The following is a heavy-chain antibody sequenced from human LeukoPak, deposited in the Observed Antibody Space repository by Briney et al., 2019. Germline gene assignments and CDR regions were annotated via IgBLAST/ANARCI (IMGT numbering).Heavy chain of an antibody. D-gene: IGHD2-2*01. CDR1: GFTFGDYA. J-gene: IGHJ4*02. Sequence: PGGSLRLSCTASGFTFGDYAMSWVRQAPGKGLEWVGFIRSKAYGGTTEYAASVKGRFTISRDDSKSIAYLQMNSLKTEDTAVYYCTRVPQGCSSTSCYFDYWGQGTLVTVSS. CDR2: IRSKAYGGTT. CDR3: TRVPQGCSSTSCYFDY. V-gene: IGHV3-49*04.